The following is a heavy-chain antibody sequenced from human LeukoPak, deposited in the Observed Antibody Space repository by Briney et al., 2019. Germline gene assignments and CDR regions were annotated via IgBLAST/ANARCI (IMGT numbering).Heavy chain of an antibody. CDR2: IYYSGSA. J-gene: IGHJ4*02. Sequence: PSETLSLTCTVSGGSISNYYWCWIRQPPGKGLEWIGYIYYSGSANSNPSLKSRVTISLDTSKNQFSLKLISMPDADTAGYYCPRAGQCISVRRITFDYWGQGTLVTVSS. D-gene: IGHD6-6*01. CDR3: PRAGQCISVRRITFDY. V-gene: IGHV4-59*12. CDR1: GGSISNYY.